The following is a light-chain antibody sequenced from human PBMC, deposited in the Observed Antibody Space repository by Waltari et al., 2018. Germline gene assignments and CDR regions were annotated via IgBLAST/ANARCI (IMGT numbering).Light chain of an antibody. CDR3: QQRRNWPLT. CDR2: DAS. Sequence: IVLTQSLATLSLSPGARATLFCRASHSVDWYLAWYQQRPRQAPRLLIYDASKRATGIPASFSGSVSETYFTLTISSLEPEDSAVYYCQQRRNWPLTFGGGTKVEIK. J-gene: IGKJ4*02. CDR1: HSVDWY. V-gene: IGKV3-11*01.